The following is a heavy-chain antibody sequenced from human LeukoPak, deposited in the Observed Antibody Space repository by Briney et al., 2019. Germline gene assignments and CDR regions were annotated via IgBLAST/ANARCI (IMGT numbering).Heavy chain of an antibody. CDR3: AKDTVAEGMDV. V-gene: IGHV3-30*18. J-gene: IGHJ6*02. D-gene: IGHD6-19*01. Sequence: AGGSLRLSCAASGFTFSSYGMHWVRQAPGKGLEWVAVISYDGSNKYYADSVKGRFTISRDNSKNTLYLQMNSLRAEDTAVYYCAKDTVAEGMDVWGQGTTVTVSS. CDR1: GFTFSSYG. CDR2: ISYDGSNK.